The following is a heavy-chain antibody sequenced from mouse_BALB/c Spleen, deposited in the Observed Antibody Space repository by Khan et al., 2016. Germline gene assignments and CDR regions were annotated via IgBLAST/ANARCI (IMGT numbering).Heavy chain of an antibody. J-gene: IGHJ4*01. D-gene: IGHD1-1*02. CDR1: GFSLTGYG. CDR2: IWGDGST. V-gene: IGHV2-6-7*01. Sequence: QVPLLASVPGLVAPSQSLSITCTVSGFSLTGYGVNWVRQPPGKGLEWLGMIWGDGSTDYNSALKSRLSLSKDNSKMQVFLKMYSRQNDDTARYYCARVWGDYLGQGTSVTVSS. CDR3: ARVWGDY.